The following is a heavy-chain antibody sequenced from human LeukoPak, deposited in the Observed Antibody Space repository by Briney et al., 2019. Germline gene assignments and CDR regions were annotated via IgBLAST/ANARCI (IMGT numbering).Heavy chain of an antibody. V-gene: IGHV4-59*01. CDR1: GGSISSYY. CDR2: IYYSGST. D-gene: IGHD1-1*01. CDR3: ARAHKLNAFDI. Sequence: PSETLSLTCTVSGGSISSYYWSWIRRPPGKGLEWIGYIYYSGSTNYNPSLKSRVTISVDTSKNQFSLKLSSVTAADTAVYYCARAHKLNAFDIWGQGTMVTVSS. J-gene: IGHJ3*02.